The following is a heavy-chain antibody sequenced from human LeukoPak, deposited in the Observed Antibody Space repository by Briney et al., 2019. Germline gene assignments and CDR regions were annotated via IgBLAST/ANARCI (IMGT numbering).Heavy chain of an antibody. J-gene: IGHJ4*02. CDR1: GFTFSSYR. D-gene: IGHD6-19*01. Sequence: GGSLRLSCATSGFTFSSYRMTWVRQAPGKGLEWVANIKRDGSESYYMDSAKGRFTVSRDNAKNSLYLQMNSLRAENSALYFCARRDSSGWYYFDHWGPGTLVTVSS. CDR2: IKRDGSES. V-gene: IGHV3-7*01. CDR3: ARRDSSGWYYFDH.